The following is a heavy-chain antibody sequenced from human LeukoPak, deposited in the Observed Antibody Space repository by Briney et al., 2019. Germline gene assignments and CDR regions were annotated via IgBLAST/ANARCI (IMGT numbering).Heavy chain of an antibody. CDR3: AREVTGDSPSLSDY. Sequence: SVKVSCKASGGTFSSYAISWVRQAPGQGLEWMGRIIPILGISNYAQRFQGRVTITADKSTSTAYMELSSLRSEDTAVYYCAREVTGDSPSLSDYWGQGTLVTVSS. CDR2: IIPILGIS. D-gene: IGHD7-27*01. V-gene: IGHV1-69*04. J-gene: IGHJ4*02. CDR1: GGTFSSYA.